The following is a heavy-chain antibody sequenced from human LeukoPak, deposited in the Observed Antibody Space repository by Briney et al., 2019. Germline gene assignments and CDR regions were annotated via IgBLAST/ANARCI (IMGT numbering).Heavy chain of an antibody. CDR1: GYTFTCYY. CDR2: MNPNSGGR. J-gene: IGHJ3*02. Sequence: ASVKVSFKASGYTFTCYYMHWGWQAPGQGQEWKGWMNPNSGGRDYAQKFQGRVTMTSDTSISTAYMELNRLSSDDTAVYYCARDHGYCSSTSCYNAFDIWGQGTMVTVSS. V-gene: IGHV1-2*02. CDR3: ARDHGYCSSTSCYNAFDI. D-gene: IGHD2-2*02.